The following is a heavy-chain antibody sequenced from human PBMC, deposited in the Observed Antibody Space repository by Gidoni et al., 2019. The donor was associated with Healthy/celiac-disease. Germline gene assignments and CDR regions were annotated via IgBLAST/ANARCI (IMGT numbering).Heavy chain of an antibody. CDR1: GFTFSSYW. V-gene: IGHV3-74*01. D-gene: IGHD6-13*01. CDR2: INSDGSST. CDR3: ARDQAAGPYYYYGMDV. Sequence: EVQLVESGGGLVQPGGSLRLPCAASGFTFSSYWMHWVRQAPGKGLVWVSRINSDGSSTSYADSVKGRFTISRDNAKNTLYLQMNSLRAEDTAVYYCARDQAAGPYYYYGMDVWGQGTTVTVSS. J-gene: IGHJ6*02.